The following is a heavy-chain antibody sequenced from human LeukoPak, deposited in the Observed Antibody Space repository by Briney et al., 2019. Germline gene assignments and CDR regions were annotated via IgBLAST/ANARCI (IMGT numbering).Heavy chain of an antibody. CDR3: ARQGGYKSPCDY. CDR1: GSSISSYY. V-gene: IGHV4-59*08. CDR2: IYYSGST. J-gene: IGHJ4*02. Sequence: SETLSLTCTVSGSSISSYYWSWIRQPPGKGLEWIGYIYYSGSTNYNPSLKSRVTISVDTSKNQFSLKLSSVTAADTAVYYCARQGGYKSPCDYWGQGTLVTVSS. D-gene: IGHD1-14*01.